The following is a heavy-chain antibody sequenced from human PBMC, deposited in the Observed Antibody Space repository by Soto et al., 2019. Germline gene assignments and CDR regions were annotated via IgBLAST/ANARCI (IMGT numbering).Heavy chain of an antibody. D-gene: IGHD1-26*01. CDR2: SSAYNGNR. CDR3: ARDPRSTGNYYHFDY. CDR1: GYTFRNYG. Sequence: ASVKVSCKXSGYTFRNYGVSWLRQAPGQGLEWLGWSSAYNGNRNYAQNLQGRVTMTTDTSTNTAYMELRSLRSDDTAFYYCARDPRSTGNYYHFDYWGQGTLVTVSS. J-gene: IGHJ4*02. V-gene: IGHV1-18*04.